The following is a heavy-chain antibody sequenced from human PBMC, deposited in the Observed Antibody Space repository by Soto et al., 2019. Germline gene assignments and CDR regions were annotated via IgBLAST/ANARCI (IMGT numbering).Heavy chain of an antibody. V-gene: IGHV1-69*12. CDR2: IMPIFGSP. Sequence: QVQLVQSGAEVKEPGSSVKVSCKASGDSLTTYAFSWVRQAPGQGLEWMGGIMPIFGSPNYGQKFQGRVTISADHSTYTAYMELSSLRSEDTAMYYCAREWRSGYSIDDWGQGTLVTVSS. CDR3: AREWRSGYSIDD. J-gene: IGHJ4*02. D-gene: IGHD5-12*01. CDR1: GDSLTTYA.